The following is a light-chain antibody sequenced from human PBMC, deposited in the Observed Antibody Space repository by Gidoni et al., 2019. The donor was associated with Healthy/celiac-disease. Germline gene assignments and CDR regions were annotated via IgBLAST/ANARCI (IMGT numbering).Light chain of an antibody. CDR2: AAS. J-gene: IGKJ1*01. CDR3: QQSYSTPPT. CDR1: QIISSY. Sequence: DIQMTQSPSSLSASVGDRVTITCRASQIISSYLNWYQQKPGKAPKLLIYAASSLQSGVPSRFSGSGSVTDFTLTISSLQPEAFATYYCQQSYSTPPTFGQGTKVEIK. V-gene: IGKV1-39*01.